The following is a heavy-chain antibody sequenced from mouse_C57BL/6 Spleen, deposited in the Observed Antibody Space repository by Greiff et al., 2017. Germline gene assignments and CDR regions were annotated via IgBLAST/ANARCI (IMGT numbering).Heavy chain of an antibody. Sequence: VKLQESGPGLVQPSQSLSITCTVSGFSLTSYGVHWVRQSPGKGLEWLGVIWSGGSTDYNAAFISRLSISKDNSKSQVFFKMNSLQADDPAIYFCASPPPAVIGIPLAYGGQGIRVTVSA. CDR3: ASPPPAVIGIPLAY. D-gene: IGHD4-1*01. CDR2: IWSGGST. J-gene: IGHJ3*01. V-gene: IGHV2-2*01. CDR1: GFSLTSYG.